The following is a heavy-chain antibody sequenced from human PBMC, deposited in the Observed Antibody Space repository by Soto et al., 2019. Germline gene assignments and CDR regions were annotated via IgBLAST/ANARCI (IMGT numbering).Heavy chain of an antibody. D-gene: IGHD1-7*01. V-gene: IGHV3-23*01. CDR1: GLTFSNYA. CDR2: MSGSSSTT. J-gene: IGHJ4*02. Sequence: PGGSLRLSCATSGLTFSNYAMSWVRQAPGGGLEWVSSMSGSSSTTYYADSVRGRFTISRDRSKNTLYLQMSSLIAEDTALYYCAKNQERELPRVIDFWGQGTPVTVSS. CDR3: AKNQERELPRVIDF.